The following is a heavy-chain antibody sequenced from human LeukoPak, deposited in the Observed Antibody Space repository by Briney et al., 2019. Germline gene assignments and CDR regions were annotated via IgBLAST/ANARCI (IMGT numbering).Heavy chain of an antibody. CDR2: ISGSGGST. CDR3: AKDRAYYSDSSGYYLVRAYDY. D-gene: IGHD3-22*01. J-gene: IGHJ4*02. CDR1: GFTFSSYS. V-gene: IGHV3-23*01. Sequence: GGSLRLSCAASGFTFSSYSMNWVRQAPGKGLEWVSGISGSGGSTFYADSVKGRFTISRDNPKNTLYLQMNSLRAEDTAVYYCAKDRAYYSDSSGYYLVRAYDYWGQGTLVTVSS.